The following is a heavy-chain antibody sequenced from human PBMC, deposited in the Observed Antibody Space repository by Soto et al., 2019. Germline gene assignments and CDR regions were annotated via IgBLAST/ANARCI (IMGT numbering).Heavy chain of an antibody. CDR2: INHSGST. Sequence: PSETLSLTCAVYGGSFSGYYWSWIRQPPGKGLEWIGEINHSGSTNYNPSLKSRVTISVDTSKNQFSLKLSSVTAADTAVYYCARASTYDFWSGYMIDPWGQGTLVTVSS. D-gene: IGHD3-3*01. CDR3: ARASTYDFWSGYMIDP. CDR1: GGSFSGYY. J-gene: IGHJ5*02. V-gene: IGHV4-34*01.